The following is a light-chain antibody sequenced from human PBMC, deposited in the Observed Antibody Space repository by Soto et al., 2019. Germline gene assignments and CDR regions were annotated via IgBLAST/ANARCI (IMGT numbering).Light chain of an antibody. V-gene: IGLV4-60*02. J-gene: IGLJ3*02. CDR3: ETWDSNTHTV. Sequence: QSVLTQSSSASASLGSSVKLTCTLSSGHSSYIIAWHQQQPGKAPRYLMKLEGSGSYNKGSGVPDRFSGSSSGADRYLTISILQCEDEADYYCETWDSNTHTVFGGGTKVTVL. CDR1: SGHSSYI. CDR2: LEGSGSY.